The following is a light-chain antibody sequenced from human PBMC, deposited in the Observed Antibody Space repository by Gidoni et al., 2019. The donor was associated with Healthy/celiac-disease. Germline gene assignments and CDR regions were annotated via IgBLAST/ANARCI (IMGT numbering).Light chain of an antibody. J-gene: IGLJ3*02. Sequence: QSALTQPASASGSPGQSITIFCTGPSSDVGSYHLVYWYQQHPGKATKLMIYEVSKRPSGVSNRFSGSKSGNTASLTISGLQAGDDADYYCCSYAGSSTWVFGGGTKLTVL. CDR3: CSYAGSSTWV. V-gene: IGLV2-23*02. CDR1: SSDVGSYHL. CDR2: EVS.